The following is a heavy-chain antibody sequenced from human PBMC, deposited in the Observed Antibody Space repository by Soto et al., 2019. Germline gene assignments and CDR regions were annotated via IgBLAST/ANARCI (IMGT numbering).Heavy chain of an antibody. CDR3: ARDSSITPRPLDY. J-gene: IGHJ4*02. CDR2: ISSTGSYA. CDR1: GFTFIDYY. D-gene: IGHD6-6*01. Sequence: PGGSLRLSCAASGFTFIDYYMSWMRQAPGKGLEWVSYISSTGSYAKYADSVKGRFTISRDNAKNSLYLQMNSLRAEDTAVYYCARDSSITPRPLDYWGQGTPVTVSS. V-gene: IGHV3-11*06.